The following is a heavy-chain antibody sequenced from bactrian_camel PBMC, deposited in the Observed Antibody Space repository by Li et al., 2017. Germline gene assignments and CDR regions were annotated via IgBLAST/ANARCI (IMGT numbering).Heavy chain of an antibody. CDR2: IDNTGSAT. Sequence: HVQLVESGGGTVKPGGSLRLSCVASDYTFSSGCMAWFRQRPGQEREAVAAIDNTGSATYTHSVAGRFTISKDNAKNTLFLQMNSLKPEDTAMYYCAAANLWPGCLQGTRTDFGYWGQGTQVTVS. V-gene: IGHV3S6*01. CDR3: AAANLWPGCLQGTRTDFGY. D-gene: IGHD3*01. J-gene: IGHJ6*01. CDR1: DYTFSSGC.